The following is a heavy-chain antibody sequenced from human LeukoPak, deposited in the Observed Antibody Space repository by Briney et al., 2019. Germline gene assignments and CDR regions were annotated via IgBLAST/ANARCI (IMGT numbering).Heavy chain of an antibody. D-gene: IGHD3-10*01. V-gene: IGHV3-30*18. CDR3: AKDFNYGSGSYFDY. Sequence: GRSQRLSCAASGFTFSSYGMHWVRQAPGKGLEWVAVISYDGSNKYYADSVKGRFTISRDNSKNTLYLQMNSLRAEDTAVYYCAKDFNYGSGSYFDYWGQGTLVTVSS. CDR1: GFTFSSYG. J-gene: IGHJ4*02. CDR2: ISYDGSNK.